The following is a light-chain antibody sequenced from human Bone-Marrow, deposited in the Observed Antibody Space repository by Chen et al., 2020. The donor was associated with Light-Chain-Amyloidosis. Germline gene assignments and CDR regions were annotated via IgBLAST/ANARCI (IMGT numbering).Light chain of an antibody. CDR2: SDT. CDR3: QSADSSGTYEVI. V-gene: IGLV3-25*03. J-gene: IGLJ2*01. CDR1: DLPTKY. Sequence: SYELTQPPSVSVSPGQTSRITCSGDDLPTKYAYWYQQQPGQAPVLVIHSDTERPSGISERFSGSSSGTTATLTISGVQAEDEADDHCQSADSSGTYEVIFGGGTKLTVL.